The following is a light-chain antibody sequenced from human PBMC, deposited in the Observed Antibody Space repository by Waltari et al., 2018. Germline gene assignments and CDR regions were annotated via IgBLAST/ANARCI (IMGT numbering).Light chain of an antibody. CDR1: SSDVGGYNL. V-gene: IGLV2-23*02. J-gene: IGLJ3*02. CDR3: CSYAGTTTFSWV. CDR2: EDT. Sequence: QSALTQPASVSGSPGQSIAISCTGTSSDVGGYNLVSWYQQYPGKAPKLMIYEDTKLFSGVSNRFSGSKSCNTASLTISGLQAEDEADYYCCSYAGTTTFSWVFGGGTKLTVL.